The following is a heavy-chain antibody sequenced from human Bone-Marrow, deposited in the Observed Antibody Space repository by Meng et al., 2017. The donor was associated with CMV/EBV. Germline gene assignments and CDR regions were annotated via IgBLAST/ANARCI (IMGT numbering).Heavy chain of an antibody. CDR1: GGSISSSSYY. CDR3: ARDRRLQRTTGGGMDV. CDR2: IYYSGST. V-gene: IGHV4-39*07. D-gene: IGHD1-14*01. J-gene: IGHJ6*02. Sequence: SGTLSLTCTVSGGSISSSSYYWGWIRQPPGKGLEWIGSIYYSGSTYYNPSLKSRVTISVDTSKNQFSLKLSSVTAADTAVYYCARDRRLQRTTGGGMDVWGQGTTVTVSS.